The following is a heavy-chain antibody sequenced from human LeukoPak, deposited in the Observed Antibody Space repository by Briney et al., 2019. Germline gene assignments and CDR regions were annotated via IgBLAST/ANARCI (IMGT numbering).Heavy chain of an antibody. CDR3: ARGIAVAGTTSRGPVIH. CDR1: GFTFSSYA. V-gene: IGHV3-30*04. Sequence: GGSLRLSCAASGFTFSSYAMHWVRQAPGKGLEWAAVVSYDGSNKYYADSVKGRFTISRDNSKNTLYLQMNSLRAEDTAVYYCARGIAVAGTTSRGPVIHWGQGTLVTVSS. J-gene: IGHJ4*02. D-gene: IGHD6-19*01. CDR2: VSYDGSNK.